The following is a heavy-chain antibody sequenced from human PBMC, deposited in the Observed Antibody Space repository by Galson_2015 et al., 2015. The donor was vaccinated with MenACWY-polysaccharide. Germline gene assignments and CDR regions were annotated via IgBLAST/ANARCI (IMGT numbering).Heavy chain of an antibody. Sequence: SLRLSCAASGFTFSSYWTHWVRQAPGEGLVWVSRINTDGSSTSYADSVKGRFTVSRDNAKNTVYLQMNNLRAEDTAVYYCARDPHCGAGCSIHDAFDVWGQGTKVTVSS. V-gene: IGHV3-74*01. CDR3: ARDPHCGAGCSIHDAFDV. D-gene: IGHD2-21*02. J-gene: IGHJ3*01. CDR1: GFTFSSYW. CDR2: INTDGSST.